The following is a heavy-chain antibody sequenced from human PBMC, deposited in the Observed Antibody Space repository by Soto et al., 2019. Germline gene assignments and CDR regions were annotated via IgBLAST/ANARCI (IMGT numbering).Heavy chain of an antibody. D-gene: IGHD3-3*01. J-gene: IGHJ6*02. CDR3: ASASYDDFWSGYSLGYYGLDV. Sequence: QVQLQPWGAGLLTPSETLSLTCAVYGWSFSGYYWSWIRQPPGKGLEWIGEINHSGSTNYNPSLKSRVTISVDTSKNQFSLKLSSVTAADTAVYYCASASYDDFWSGYSLGYYGLDVWGQGTTVTVSS. CDR2: INHSGST. CDR1: GWSFSGYY. V-gene: IGHV4-34*01.